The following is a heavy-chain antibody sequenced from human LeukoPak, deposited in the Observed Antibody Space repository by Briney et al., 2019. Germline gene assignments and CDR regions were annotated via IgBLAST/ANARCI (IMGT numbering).Heavy chain of an antibody. CDR2: IYYSGST. CDR3: ARHMEVLLWFGELSQGAFDI. CDR1: GGSISSYY. J-gene: IGHJ3*02. Sequence: PSETLSLTCTVSGGSISSYYWSWIRQPPGKGLEWIGYIYYSGSTNYNPSLKSRVTISVDTSKNQFSLELSSVTAADTAVYYCARHMEVLLWFGELSQGAFDIWGQGTMVTVSS. D-gene: IGHD3-10*01. V-gene: IGHV4-59*08.